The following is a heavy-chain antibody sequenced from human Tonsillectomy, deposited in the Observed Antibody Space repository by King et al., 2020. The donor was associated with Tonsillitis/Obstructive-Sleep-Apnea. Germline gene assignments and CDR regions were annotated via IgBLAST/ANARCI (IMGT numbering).Heavy chain of an antibody. CDR2: ISGSGNST. D-gene: IGHD2-15*01. J-gene: IGHJ6*02. CDR3: AKDHRGGRYCSGNSCPTFGMDV. V-gene: IGHV3-23*04. Sequence: VQLVESGGGLVQPGGSLRLSCAASGFTFSTYGMSWVRQAPGKGPEWVSVISGSGNSTYYSDSVKGRFTISRDNSKNTLYLQMNSLRTEDTAGYYCAKDHRGGRYCSGNSCPTFGMDVWGQGTTVTVSS. CDR1: GFTFSTYG.